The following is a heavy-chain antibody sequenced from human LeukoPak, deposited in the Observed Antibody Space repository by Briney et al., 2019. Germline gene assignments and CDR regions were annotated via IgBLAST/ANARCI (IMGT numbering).Heavy chain of an antibody. CDR3: ARDSNSYGSGATIDY. CDR1: GFTFSSYW. J-gene: IGHJ4*02. Sequence: GGSLRLSCAASGFTFSSYWMSWVRQAPGKGLEWVANIKQDGSEKYYVDSVKGRFTISRDNAKNSLYLQMSSLRAEDTAVYYCARDSNSYGSGATIDYWGQGTLVTVSS. V-gene: IGHV3-7*01. D-gene: IGHD3-10*01. CDR2: IKQDGSEK.